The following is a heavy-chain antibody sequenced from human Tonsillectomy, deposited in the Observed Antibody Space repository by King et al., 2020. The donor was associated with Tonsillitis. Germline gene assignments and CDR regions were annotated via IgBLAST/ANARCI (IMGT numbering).Heavy chain of an antibody. CDR3: ARDGVDIVVVPASWGYGSGTMDV. D-gene: IGHD2-2*01. V-gene: IGHV3-48*03. J-gene: IGHJ6*03. Sequence: GQLVQSGGGLVQPGGSLRLSCAASGFTFSSYEMNWVRQAPGKGLEWVSYISSSGSTIYYADSVKGRFTISRDNAKNSLYLQMNSLRAEDTAVYYCARDGVDIVVVPASWGYGSGTMDVWGKGTTVTVSS. CDR1: GFTFSSYE. CDR2: ISSSGSTI.